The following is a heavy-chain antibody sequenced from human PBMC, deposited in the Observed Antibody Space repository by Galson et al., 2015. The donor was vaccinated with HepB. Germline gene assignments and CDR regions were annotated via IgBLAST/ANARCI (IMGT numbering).Heavy chain of an antibody. CDR1: GSSFTSYW. J-gene: IGHJ4*02. V-gene: IGHV5-51*01. CDR2: IYPGDSDT. D-gene: IGHD3-3*01. Sequence: QSGAEVTKPGESLKISCKGSGSSFTSYWIGWVRQMPGKGLEWMGIIYPGDSDTRYSPSFQGQVTISADKSISTASLQWSSLKASDTAMYYCARRGRYDFWSGRNTYYFDYWGQGTLVTVSS. CDR3: ARRGRYDFWSGRNTYYFDY.